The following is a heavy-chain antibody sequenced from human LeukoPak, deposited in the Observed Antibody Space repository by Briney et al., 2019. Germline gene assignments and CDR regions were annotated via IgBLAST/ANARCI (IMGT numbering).Heavy chain of an antibody. Sequence: PGGSLRLSCAASGFTFSSNYMSWVRQAPGKGLEWVSVIYSGGSTYYADPVTGRFTISRDKSKNTLYLQMNSLRAEDTAVYYCAREREMALGYWGQGTLVTVSS. CDR1: GFTFSSNY. CDR2: IYSGGST. CDR3: AREREMALGY. D-gene: IGHD5-24*01. V-gene: IGHV3-53*01. J-gene: IGHJ4*02.